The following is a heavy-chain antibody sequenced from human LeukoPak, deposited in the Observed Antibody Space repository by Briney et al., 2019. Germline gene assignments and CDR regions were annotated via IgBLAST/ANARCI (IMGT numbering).Heavy chain of an antibody. Sequence: GASVKVSCKASGYTFTGYYMHWVRQAPGQGLEWMGRINPNSGGTNYAQKFQGRVTMTRDTSTSTAYMELSRLRSDDTAVYYCARDPRPNGGYFEETDDYWGQGTLVTVSS. CDR2: INPNSGGT. V-gene: IGHV1-2*06. D-gene: IGHD5-12*01. CDR1: GYTFTGYY. J-gene: IGHJ4*02. CDR3: ARDPRPNGGYFEETDDY.